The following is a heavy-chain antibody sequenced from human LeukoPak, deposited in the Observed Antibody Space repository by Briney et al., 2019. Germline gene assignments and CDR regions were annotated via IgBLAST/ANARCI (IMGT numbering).Heavy chain of an antibody. CDR1: GFTFSSYA. V-gene: IGHV3-23*01. J-gene: IGHJ6*03. D-gene: IGHD4-17*01. CDR3: AKQRNGDYSTDYYYYYMDV. CDR2: ISGSGGST. Sequence: GVSLTLSCAASGFTFSSYAMSWLRQAPGKGREWVSAISGSGGSTYYADPVRGRFTISRDNSKNTLYLQMNSLRAEDTAVYYCAKQRNGDYSTDYYYYYMDVWGKGTTVTVSS.